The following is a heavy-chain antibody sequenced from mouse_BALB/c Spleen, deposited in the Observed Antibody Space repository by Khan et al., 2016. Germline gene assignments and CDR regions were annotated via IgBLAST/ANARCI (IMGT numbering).Heavy chain of an antibody. Sequence: EVQLVESGGGLVQPGGSRKLSCAASGFTFSSFGMHWVRQAPEKGLEWVAYISSGSTTIYYADTVKGRFTIPRDNPKNTLFLQMTSLRSEDTAIYYCTRREGLYAMDYWGQGTSVTVSS. D-gene: IGHD3-3*01. J-gene: IGHJ4*01. V-gene: IGHV5-17*02. CDR3: TRREGLYAMDY. CDR1: GFTFSSFG. CDR2: ISSGSTTI.